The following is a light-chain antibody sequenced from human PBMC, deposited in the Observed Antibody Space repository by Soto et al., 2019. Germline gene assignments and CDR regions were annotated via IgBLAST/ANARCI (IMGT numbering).Light chain of an antibody. CDR1: QSISSY. V-gene: IGKV1-39*01. CDR3: QQSYSTVT. Sequence: IQMTQSPSSLSASVGDRVTITCRASQSISSYLNWYQQKPGKAPKLLIYAASSLQSGVPSRFSGSGSGTDFTLTISSLQPEDFATYYCQQSYSTVTFGGGTKVDI. J-gene: IGKJ4*01. CDR2: AAS.